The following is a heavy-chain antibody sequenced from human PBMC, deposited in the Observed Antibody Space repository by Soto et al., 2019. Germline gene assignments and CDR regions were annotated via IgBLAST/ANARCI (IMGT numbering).Heavy chain of an antibody. CDR1: GFTFSTYA. J-gene: IGHJ3*01. CDR2: ITGSDGTT. Sequence: GGSLRLSCAASGFTFSTYAMSWVRQAPGKGLEWVSTITGSDGTTYYADAVKGRFTIPRDNSKNTLYLQMSSLRVEDTAVYFCATDALDFWGQGTMVTVSS. CDR3: ATDALDF. V-gene: IGHV3-23*01.